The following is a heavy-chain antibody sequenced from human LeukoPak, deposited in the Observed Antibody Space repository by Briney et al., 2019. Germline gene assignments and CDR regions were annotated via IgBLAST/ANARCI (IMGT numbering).Heavy chain of an antibody. CDR3: ARRRAGDYWNGVDY. CDR2: IFPGDSET. V-gene: IGHV5-51*01. Sequence: GESLKISCKGSGYIFTNSWIGWVRQMPGKGLDWMGIIFPGDSETRYSPSFQGQVTISVDKSINTAYLQWSSLRASDTAMYYCARRRAGDYWNGVDYWGQGTLVTVSS. D-gene: IGHD1-1*01. CDR1: GYIFTNSW. J-gene: IGHJ4*02.